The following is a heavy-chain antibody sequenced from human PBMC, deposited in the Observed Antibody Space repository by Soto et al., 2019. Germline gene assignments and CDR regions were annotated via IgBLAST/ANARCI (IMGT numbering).Heavy chain of an antibody. CDR3: ARGSRELGHWFDP. Sequence: ASVKVSCKASGYTFTGYYMHWVRQAPGQGLEWMGWINPNSGGTNYAQKFQGWVTMTRDTSISTAYMELSRLRSDDTAVYYCARGSRELGHWFDPWGQGTLVTVSS. J-gene: IGHJ5*02. V-gene: IGHV1-2*04. CDR1: GYTFTGYY. D-gene: IGHD1-7*01. CDR2: INPNSGGT.